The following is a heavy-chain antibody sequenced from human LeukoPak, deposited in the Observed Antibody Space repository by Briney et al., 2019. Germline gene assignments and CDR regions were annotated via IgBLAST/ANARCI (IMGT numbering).Heavy chain of an antibody. CDR1: GYSISSGYY. J-gene: IGHJ4*02. D-gene: IGHD2-21*02. CDR3: AGVVTTPALGY. V-gene: IGHV4-38-2*02. Sequence: PSETLSLTCTVSGYSISSGYYWGWIRQPPGKGLEWIGSIYHSGSTYYNPSLKSRVTISVDMSKNQFSLKLSSVTAADTAVYYCAGVVTTPALGYWGQGTLVTVSS. CDR2: IYHSGST.